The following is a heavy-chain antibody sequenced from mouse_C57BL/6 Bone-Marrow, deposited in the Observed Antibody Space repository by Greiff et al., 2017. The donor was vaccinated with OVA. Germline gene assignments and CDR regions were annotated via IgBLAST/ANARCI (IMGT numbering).Heavy chain of an antibody. CDR1: GYSITSGYD. CDR2: ISYSGST. CDR3: ARGRVYPWFAY. J-gene: IGHJ3*01. Sequence: EVQRVESGPGMVKPSQSLSLTCTVTGYSITSGYDWHWIRHFPGNKLEWMGYISYSGSTNYNPSLKSRISITHDTSKNHFFLKLNSVTTEDTATDYCARGRVYPWFAYWGQGTLVTVSA. V-gene: IGHV3-1*01.